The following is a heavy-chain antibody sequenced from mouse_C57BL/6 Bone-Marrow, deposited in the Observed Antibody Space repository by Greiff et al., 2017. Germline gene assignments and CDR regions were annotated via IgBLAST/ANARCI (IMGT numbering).Heavy chain of an antibody. CDR2: ISSGGSYT. Sequence: EVKLQESGGDLVKPGGSLKLSCAASGFTFSSYGMSWVRQTPDKRLEWVATISSGGSYTYYPDSVKGRFTISRDNAKNTLYLQMSSMKSEDTAMNYCAGPFLGFAYWGQGTLVTVSA. V-gene: IGHV5-6*01. CDR1: GFTFSSYG. J-gene: IGHJ3*01. CDR3: AGPFLGFAY.